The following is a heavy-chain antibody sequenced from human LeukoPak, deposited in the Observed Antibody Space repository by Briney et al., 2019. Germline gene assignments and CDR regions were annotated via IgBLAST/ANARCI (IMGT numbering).Heavy chain of an antibody. CDR3: AKARSIAVAGTDAFDI. CDR2: ISGSGGST. Sequence: GGSLRLSCAASGFTFSSYAMSWVRQAPGKGLEWVSAISGSGGSTYYADSVKGRFTISRDNSKNTLYLQMNSLRAEDTAVYYCAKARSIAVAGTDAFDIWGQGTMVTVSS. D-gene: IGHD6-19*01. V-gene: IGHV3-23*01. J-gene: IGHJ3*02. CDR1: GFTFSSYA.